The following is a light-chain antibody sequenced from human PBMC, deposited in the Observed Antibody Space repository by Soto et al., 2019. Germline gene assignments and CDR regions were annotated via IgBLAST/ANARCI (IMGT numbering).Light chain of an antibody. V-gene: IGKV3D-15*01. CDR3: QQDKIGPRT. Sequence: DIVMTQSPATLSLSPGERATLSCRASQSVGNNLAWYQQKPGQAPRLLIYGASTRATGIPARFRGTGSGTEFSPNISSLQSEDCAVYLWQQDKIGPRTGGQGTKGEIK. J-gene: IGKJ1*01. CDR1: QSVGNN. CDR2: GAS.